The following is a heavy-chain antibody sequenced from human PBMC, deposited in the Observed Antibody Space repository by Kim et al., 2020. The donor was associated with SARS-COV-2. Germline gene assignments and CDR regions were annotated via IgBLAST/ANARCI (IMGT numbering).Heavy chain of an antibody. CDR2: INHSGST. CDR3: ARAPPGSGPLH. J-gene: IGHJ1*01. Sequence: SETLSLTCAVYGGSFSGYYWSWIRQPPGKGLEWIGEINHSGSTNYNPSLKSRVTISVDTSKNQFSLKLSSVTAADTAVYYCARAPPGSGPLHWGQGTLVTVSS. V-gene: IGHV4-34*01. CDR1: GGSFSGYY. D-gene: IGHD6-19*01.